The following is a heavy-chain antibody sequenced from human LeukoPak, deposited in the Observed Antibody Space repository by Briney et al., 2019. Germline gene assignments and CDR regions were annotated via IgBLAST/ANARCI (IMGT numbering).Heavy chain of an antibody. Sequence: ASVKVSCKASGYTFTSYGISWVRQAPGQGLEWMGWISAYNGNTNYAQKLQGRVTMTTDTSTSTAYMELRSLRSDDTAVYYCARVSSKLATFDFWSGSDWFDPWGQGTLATVSS. J-gene: IGHJ5*02. CDR1: GYTFTSYG. D-gene: IGHD3-3*01. CDR2: ISAYNGNT. CDR3: ARVSSKLATFDFWSGSDWFDP. V-gene: IGHV1-18*01.